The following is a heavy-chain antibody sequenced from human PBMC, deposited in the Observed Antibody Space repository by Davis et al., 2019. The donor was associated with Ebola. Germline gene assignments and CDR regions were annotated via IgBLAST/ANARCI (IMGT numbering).Heavy chain of an antibody. V-gene: IGHV3-23*01. CDR3: AKNEGGYCSGGSCYSLDYYYYGMDV. Sequence: PGGSLRLSCAASGFTFSSYAMSWVRQAPGKGLEWVSAISGSGGSTYYADSVKGRFTISRDNSKNTLYLQMNSLRAEDTAVYYCAKNEGGYCSGGSCYSLDYYYYGMDVWGQGTTVTVSS. D-gene: IGHD2-15*01. J-gene: IGHJ6*02. CDR1: GFTFSSYA. CDR2: ISGSGGST.